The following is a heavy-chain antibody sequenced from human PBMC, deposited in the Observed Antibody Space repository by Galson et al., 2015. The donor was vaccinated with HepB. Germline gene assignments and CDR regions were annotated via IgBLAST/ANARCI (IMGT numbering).Heavy chain of an antibody. J-gene: IGHJ4*02. CDR2: INSDGTYL. Sequence: SLRLSCAASGFTFSSYWMRWVRQAPGKGLVWVSRINSDGTYLTYADSVKGRFTISRDNAKNTLYLQMNSPRAEDTALYYCARTRGAAAGIFDYWGQGTLVTVSS. D-gene: IGHD6-13*01. CDR1: GFTFSSYW. V-gene: IGHV3-74*01. CDR3: ARTRGAAAGIFDY.